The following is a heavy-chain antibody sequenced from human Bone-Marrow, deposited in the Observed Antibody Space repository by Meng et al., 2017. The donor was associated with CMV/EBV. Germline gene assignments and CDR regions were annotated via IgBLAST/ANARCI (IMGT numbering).Heavy chain of an antibody. V-gene: IGHV3-15*01. D-gene: IGHD1-1*01. CDR1: GFTFSNAW. CDR3: ATGTGRSDFDY. Sequence: GGSLRLSCAASGFTFSNAWMNWVRQAPGKGLEWVGRVKSKSDGGTRDYAAPVKGRFTISRDDSKNTLYLQMNSLKTEDTAVYYCATGTGRSDFDYWGRGTLVTVSS. CDR2: VKSKSDGGTR. J-gene: IGHJ4*02.